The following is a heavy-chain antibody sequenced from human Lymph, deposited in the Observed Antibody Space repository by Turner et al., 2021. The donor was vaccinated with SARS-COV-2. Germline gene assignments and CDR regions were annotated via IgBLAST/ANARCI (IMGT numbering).Heavy chain of an antibody. V-gene: IGHV3-23*01. Sequence: EVQLLESGGGLVQPGGSLRLSCAASGFTFSSYAMRWVGKGPGKGIEWVSASSGSGGRTYYAASVKGRCTISRDNSKNTLYLQMNSLRAEDTAVYYCAKGGGWGYQLGVYFDYWGQGTLVTVSS. CDR3: AKGGGWGYQLGVYFDY. CDR2: SSGSGGRT. CDR1: GFTFSSYA. D-gene: IGHD2-2*01. J-gene: IGHJ4*02.